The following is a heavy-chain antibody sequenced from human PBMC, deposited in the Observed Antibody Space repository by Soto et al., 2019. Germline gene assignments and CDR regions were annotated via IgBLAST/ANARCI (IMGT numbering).Heavy chain of an antibody. CDR2: LIPLFGTT. CDR1: GGTFSGHA. J-gene: IGHJ4*02. D-gene: IGHD7-27*01. Sequence: QVQLVQSGAEVKKPGSSVKVSCEASGGTFSGHAISWVRQAPGQGPEWMGGLIPLFGTTQHAQNFQDRLTIPADKSTSTAYMVLTSLRFEDAAIYYCARGPNWGYRFDSWGQGTLVTVSS. V-gene: IGHV1-69*06. CDR3: ARGPNWGYRFDS.